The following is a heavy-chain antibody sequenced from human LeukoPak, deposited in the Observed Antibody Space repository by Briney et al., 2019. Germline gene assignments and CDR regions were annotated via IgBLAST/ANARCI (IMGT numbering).Heavy chain of an antibody. D-gene: IGHD3-16*01. CDR1: RFTFSSYS. CDR3: ARDRSSDYVWGGCEPFDP. J-gene: IGHJ5*02. Sequence: GGSLRLSCAASRFTFSSYSMSWVRQAPGKGLEWVSSISSSSSYKYYADSVKGRFTISRDNAKNSLYLQMNSLRAEDTAVYYCARDRSSDYVWGGCEPFDPWGQGTLVTVSS. V-gene: IGHV3-21*01. CDR2: ISSSSSYK.